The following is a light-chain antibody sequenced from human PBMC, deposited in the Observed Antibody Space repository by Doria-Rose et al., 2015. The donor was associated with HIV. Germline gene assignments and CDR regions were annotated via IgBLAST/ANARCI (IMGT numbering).Light chain of an antibody. CDR3: HQYGTSWT. J-gene: IGKJ1*01. V-gene: IGKV3-20*01. Sequence: DIVMTQSSGTLSLSPGKRATLSCRASQSFSSTYLAWYQQKPGQAPSLLIYDGSTRATGIPDRFSASGSGTDFTLTINRLEPEDFALYYCHQYGTSWTFGQGTKVEI. CDR2: DGS. CDR1: QSFSSTY.